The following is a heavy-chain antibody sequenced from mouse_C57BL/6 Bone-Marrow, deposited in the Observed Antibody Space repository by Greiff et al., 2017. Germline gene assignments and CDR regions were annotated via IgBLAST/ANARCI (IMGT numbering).Heavy chain of an antibody. Sequence: EVQRVESGPGLVKPSQSLSLTCSVTGYSITSGYYWNWIRQVPGNKLEWMGYISYDGSNNYNPSLKNRITITRDTSKNKFFLKLNSVTTEDTATYYCAGHDYGHFDYWGQGTTLTVSS. D-gene: IGHD2-4*01. CDR2: ISYDGSN. CDR3: AGHDYGHFDY. CDR1: GYSITSGYY. J-gene: IGHJ2*01. V-gene: IGHV3-6*01.